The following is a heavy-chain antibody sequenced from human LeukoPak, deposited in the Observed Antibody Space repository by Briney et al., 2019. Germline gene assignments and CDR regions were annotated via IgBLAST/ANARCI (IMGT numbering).Heavy chain of an antibody. D-gene: IGHD3-3*01. V-gene: IGHV4-39*07. CDR3: ARVDYDFWSGYPYYFDY. Sequence: ASETLSLTCTVSGGSISSSSYYWGWIRQPPGKGLEWIGSIYYSGSTYYNPSLKSRVTISVDTSKNQCSLKLSSVTAADTAVYYCARVDYDFWSGYPYYFDYWGQGTLVTVSS. CDR2: IYYSGST. CDR1: GGSISSSSYY. J-gene: IGHJ4*02.